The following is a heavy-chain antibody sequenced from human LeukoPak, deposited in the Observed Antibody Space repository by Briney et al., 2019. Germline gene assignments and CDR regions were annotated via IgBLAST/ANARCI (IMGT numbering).Heavy chain of an antibody. V-gene: IGHV4-34*01. D-gene: IGHD7-27*01. Sequence: SETLSLTCAVYGGSFSGYYWSWIRQPPGNGLEWIGEINHSGSTNYNPSLKSRVTISVNTSKNQFSLKLSSLTAADTAVYYCASLNWGYHAFDIWGQGTMVTVSS. CDR2: INHSGST. J-gene: IGHJ3*02. CDR3: ASLNWGYHAFDI. CDR1: GGSFSGYY.